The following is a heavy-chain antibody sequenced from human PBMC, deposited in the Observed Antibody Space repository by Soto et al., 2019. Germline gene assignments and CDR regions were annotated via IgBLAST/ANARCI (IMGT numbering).Heavy chain of an antibody. V-gene: IGHV1-69*06. Sequence: QVQLVQSGAEVKTPGSSLKVSCTVSGSRFSNYVISWVRQAPGHGLEWLGRIIPIFNTTQYAQKCQGRVTITADKSTNTASLELSSLRSDDTAVYYCAREGRGKKAGYNGLVSLGYWGQGTLVTVPS. CDR1: GSRFSNYV. J-gene: IGHJ4*02. CDR2: IIPIFNTT. CDR3: AREGRGKKAGYNGLVSLGY. D-gene: IGHD2-2*02.